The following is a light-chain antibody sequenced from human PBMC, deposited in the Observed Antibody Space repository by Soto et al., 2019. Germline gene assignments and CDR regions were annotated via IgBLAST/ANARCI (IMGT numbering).Light chain of an antibody. V-gene: IGKV1-9*01. J-gene: IGKJ2*01. CDR3: QKVSNYPYP. Sequence: IQFTQSPSSLSASVGDRVTITCRASHGVSSYLAWYQQNPGQAPRLLIYGASTLQTGVPSRFSGSGSGTDCTLTISSMQPEDVATYYCQKVSNYPYPFVQGPQLEI. CDR1: HGVSSY. CDR2: GAS.